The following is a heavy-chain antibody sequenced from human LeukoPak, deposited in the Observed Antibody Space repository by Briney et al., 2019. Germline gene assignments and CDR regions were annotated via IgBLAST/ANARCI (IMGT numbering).Heavy chain of an antibody. D-gene: IGHD4-17*01. CDR2: IYLGSSDT. V-gene: IGHV5-51*01. J-gene: IGHJ3*02. Sequence: GECLKISCTGSAYGFTTYWIGWVRQMPGKGLEWMGMIYLGSSDTRHTPSLQGNVHISADKSISTAYLQWSSLKASDTAMYYCARGLDYGDYLWDAFDIWGQGTMVTVSS. CDR3: ARGLDYGDYLWDAFDI. CDR1: AYGFTTYW.